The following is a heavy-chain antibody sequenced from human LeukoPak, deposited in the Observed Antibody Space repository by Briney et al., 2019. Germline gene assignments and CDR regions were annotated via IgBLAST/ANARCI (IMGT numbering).Heavy chain of an antibody. CDR1: GGSISSYY. J-gene: IGHJ4*02. V-gene: IGHV4-4*07. D-gene: IGHD3-22*01. CDR3: ARHNYYDSSGYYYAFDC. CDR2: IYTSGST. Sequence: SETLSLTCTVSGGSISSYYGSWIRQPAGKGLEWIGRIYTSGSTNYNPSLKSRVTMSVDTSKNQFSLKLSSVTAADTAVYYCARHNYYDSSGYYYAFDCWGQGTLVTVSS.